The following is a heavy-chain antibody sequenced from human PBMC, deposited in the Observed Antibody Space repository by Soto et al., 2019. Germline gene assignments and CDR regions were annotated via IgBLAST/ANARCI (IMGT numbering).Heavy chain of an antibody. CDR3: ARGGSYYLDY. V-gene: IGHV3-11*06. J-gene: IGHJ4*02. CDR2: ISDSSTFT. Sequence: QVQLVESGGGLVKPGGSLRLSCAASGYTFSDQYMSWIRQAPGKGLEWVSHISDSSTFTNYADSVKGRFTISRDNAKNSVYLQMNSLRAEDTAVYYCARGGSYYLDYWGQGTLVTVSS. CDR1: GYTFSDQY. D-gene: IGHD1-26*01.